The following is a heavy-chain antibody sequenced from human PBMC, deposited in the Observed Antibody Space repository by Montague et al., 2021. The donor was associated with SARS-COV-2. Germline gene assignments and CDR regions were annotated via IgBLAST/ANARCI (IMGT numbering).Heavy chain of an antibody. CDR3: ARKGSGRSDLAY. Sequence: SETLSLTCAVSGDSISSGNWWTCVRLPPGQGQEWGGEIYHTGSTKYKPSLKSRVSMSVDKYWNQFSLRLTSVTAADTASYYCARKGSGRSDLAYWGQGTLVTVSS. J-gene: IGHJ4*02. CDR2: IYHTGST. V-gene: IGHV4-4*02. CDR1: GDSISSGNW. D-gene: IGHD1-26*01.